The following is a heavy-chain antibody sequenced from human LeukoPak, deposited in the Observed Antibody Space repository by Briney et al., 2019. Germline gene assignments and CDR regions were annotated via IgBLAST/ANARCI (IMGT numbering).Heavy chain of an antibody. CDR3: AREGDTGWLRLNGAFDT. CDR2: INWYGCST. J-gene: IGHJ3*02. D-gene: IGHD5-12*01. V-gene: IGHV3-20*04. Sequence: GGSLRLSCAASGFTFYDYGMSWVRQAPGKGLEWVSGINWYGCSTGYADSVKGRFTISRDNAKNSLYLQMNRLRAEATAVYYCAREGDTGWLRLNGAFDTWGQGPMVTVSS. CDR1: GFTFYDYG.